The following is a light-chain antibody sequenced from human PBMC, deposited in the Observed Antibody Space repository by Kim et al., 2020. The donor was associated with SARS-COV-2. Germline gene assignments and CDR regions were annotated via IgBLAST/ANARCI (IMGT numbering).Light chain of an antibody. CDR3: QQSHHTSFFT. J-gene: IGKJ2*01. V-gene: IGKV1-39*01. CDR2: VSS. Sequence: DIQMTQSPTSLSASVGDRVTITCRASQNINNYLTWYQQKPGQAPKLLISVSSLLQSGVPSRFSGSGTGTDFTLTISSLQPNDFATYLCQQSHHTSFFTLGRENKLELK. CDR1: QNINNY.